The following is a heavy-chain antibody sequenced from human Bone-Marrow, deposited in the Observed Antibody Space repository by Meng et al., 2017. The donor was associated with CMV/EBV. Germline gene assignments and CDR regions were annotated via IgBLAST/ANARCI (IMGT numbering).Heavy chain of an antibody. J-gene: IGHJ6*02. CDR3: ARDLLPHKVTATETNYGMDV. CDR1: GFTFSSYA. Sequence: GESLKISCAASGFTFSSYAMHWVRQAPGKGLEWVAVISYDGSNKYYADSVKGRFTISRDNSKNTLYLQMNSLRAEDTAVYYCARDLLPHKVTATETNYGMDVWGQGTTVAASS. V-gene: IGHV3-30*04. D-gene: IGHD2-21*02. CDR2: ISYDGSNK.